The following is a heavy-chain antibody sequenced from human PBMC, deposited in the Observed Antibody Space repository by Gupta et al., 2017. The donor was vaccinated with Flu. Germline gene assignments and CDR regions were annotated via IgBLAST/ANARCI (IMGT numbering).Heavy chain of an antibody. Sequence: EVQLLESGGGLVQPGGSLRLSCAASGLTFSNYAMSWVRQSPGKGLEWVSSTTGSGDDSYHAYSVRGRFTISRDNSKNTLYLQTNSLRAEDTAVYYCVKDTASDWGYFDVWGQGILVTVSS. J-gene: IGHJ4*02. D-gene: IGHD3-16*01. CDR1: GLTFSNYA. V-gene: IGHV3-23*01. CDR2: TTGSGDDS. CDR3: VKDTASDWGYFDV.